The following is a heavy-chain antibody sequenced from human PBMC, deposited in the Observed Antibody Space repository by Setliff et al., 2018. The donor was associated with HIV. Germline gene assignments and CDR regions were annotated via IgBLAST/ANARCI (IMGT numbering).Heavy chain of an antibody. CDR2: IYHNGST. CDR3: ARGGGSRAATSSYYYMDV. CDR1: GGSISIGGYY. V-gene: IGHV4-31*03. Sequence: SETLSLTCTVSGGSISIGGYYWGWIRQHPGKGLEWIGYIYHNGSTYYNPSLKSRVIISVDTSKNKFSLKLSSVTAADTAVYYCARGGGSRAATSSYYYMDVWGKVTTVTVSS. J-gene: IGHJ6*03. D-gene: IGHD2-15*01.